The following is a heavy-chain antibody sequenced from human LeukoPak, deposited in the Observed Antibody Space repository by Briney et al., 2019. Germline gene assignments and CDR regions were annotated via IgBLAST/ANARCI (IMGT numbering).Heavy chain of an antibody. V-gene: IGHV3-33*01. CDR2: IWYDGSNK. Sequence: GGSLRLSCAASGFTFSSYGMRWVRQAPGKGLEWVAVIWYDGSNKYYADSVKGRFTISRDNSKNTLYLQMNSLRAEDTAVYYCARGGIAAAGTYFDYWGQGTLVTVSS. CDR3: ARGGIAAAGTYFDY. J-gene: IGHJ4*02. D-gene: IGHD6-13*01. CDR1: GFTFSSYG.